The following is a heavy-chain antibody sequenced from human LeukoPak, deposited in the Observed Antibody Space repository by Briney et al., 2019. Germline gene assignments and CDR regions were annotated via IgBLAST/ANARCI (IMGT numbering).Heavy chain of an antibody. V-gene: IGHV1-18*01. Sequence: ASVKVSCKASGYTSTSYGISWVRQAPGQGLEWMGWISAYNGNTNYAQTLQGRVTMTTDTSTSTAYMELRSLRSDDTAVYYCARVSSNWYYFDYWGQGTLVTVSS. CDR3: ARVSSNWYYFDY. D-gene: IGHD1-1*01. CDR2: ISAYNGNT. CDR1: GYTSTSYG. J-gene: IGHJ4*02.